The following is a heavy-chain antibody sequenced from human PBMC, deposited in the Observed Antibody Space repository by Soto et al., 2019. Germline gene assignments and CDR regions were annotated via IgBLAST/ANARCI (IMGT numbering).Heavy chain of an antibody. CDR2: IIPIFGTA. D-gene: IGHD2-15*01. V-gene: IGHV1-69*01. Sequence: QVQLVQSGAEVKKPGPSVKVSCKASGGTFSSYAISWVRQAPGQGLEWMGGIIPIFGTANYAQKFQGRVTITADESTSTAYMELSSLRSEDTAVYYCARGLCSGGSCPQRNYYYYGMDVWGQGTTVTVSS. CDR1: GGTFSSYA. J-gene: IGHJ6*02. CDR3: ARGLCSGGSCPQRNYYYYGMDV.